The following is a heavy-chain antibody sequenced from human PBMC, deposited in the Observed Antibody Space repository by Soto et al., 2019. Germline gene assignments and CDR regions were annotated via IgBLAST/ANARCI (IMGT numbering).Heavy chain of an antibody. V-gene: IGHV4-61*01. D-gene: IGHD2-2*01. CDR3: ARFFSTDVAPPPFDC. J-gene: IGHJ1*01. CDR2: IYYSGST. Sequence: SETLSLTCTVSGGSVSSGSYYWSWIRQPPGKGLEWIAYIYYSGSTEYNPSLKSRVTISVDTSKNQFSLKLSSVTAADTAVYYFARFFSTDVAPPPFDCWALGTAVPVSS. CDR1: GGSVSSGSYY.